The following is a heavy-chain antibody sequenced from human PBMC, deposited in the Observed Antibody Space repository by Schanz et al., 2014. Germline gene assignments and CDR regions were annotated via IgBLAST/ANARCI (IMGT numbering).Heavy chain of an antibody. Sequence: VQLAESGGGVVQPGRSLRLSCAASGFTFSTHAMHWVRQAPGKGLEWVAVIWSDGTNEYYADSVKGRFTISGDSSKYTVYLQMNSLRADDTAVYYCAKGPYYYYYMDVWGNGTTVTVSS. J-gene: IGHJ6*03. CDR3: AKGPYYYYYMDV. CDR2: IWSDGTNE. V-gene: IGHV3-33*08. CDR1: GFTFSTHA.